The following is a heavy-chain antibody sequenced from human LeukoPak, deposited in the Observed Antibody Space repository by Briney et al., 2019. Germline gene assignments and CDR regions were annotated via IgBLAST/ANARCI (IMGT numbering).Heavy chain of an antibody. V-gene: IGHV3-23*01. J-gene: IGHJ4*02. CDR1: GFTFSNYA. CDR2: ISAGGGVT. D-gene: IGHD2/OR15-2a*01. Sequence: GGSLRLSCAVSGFTFSNYAMVWVRQAPGKGLDWVSSISAGGGVTSNADSVKGRFTVSRDNSKNTLYLQMNSLRAEDTAVYHCAKDFYYGAHPFDYWGQGTLVTVSS. CDR3: AKDFYYGAHPFDY.